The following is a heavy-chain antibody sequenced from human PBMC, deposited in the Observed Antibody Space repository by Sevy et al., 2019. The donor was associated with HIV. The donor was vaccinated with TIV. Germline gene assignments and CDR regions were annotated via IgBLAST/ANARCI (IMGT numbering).Heavy chain of an antibody. V-gene: IGHV1-18*01. CDR2: IRAYNGNT. J-gene: IGHJ4*02. Sequence: ASVKVSCKASGYTFTSYGISWVRQAPGQGLEWMGWIRAYNGNTNYAQKLQGRVTMTTDTSTSTAYMELRSLRSDDTAVYYCARDRGEQWLVYFDYWGQGTLVTVSS. CDR3: ARDRGEQWLVYFDY. CDR1: GYTFTSYG. D-gene: IGHD6-19*01.